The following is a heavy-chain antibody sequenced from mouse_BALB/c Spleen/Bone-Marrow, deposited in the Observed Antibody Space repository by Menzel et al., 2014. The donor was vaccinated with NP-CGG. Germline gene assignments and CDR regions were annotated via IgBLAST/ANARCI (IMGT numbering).Heavy chain of an antibody. CDR2: FAPGSGNT. V-gene: IGHV1S41*01. CDR3: ARARSTVITTWFFDV. J-gene: IGHJ1*01. Sequence: DLVKPGASVKLSCKASGYTFTSYWINWIKQRPGQGLEWIGRFAPGSGNTYYNEMFKGKATLTVDTSSSTAYIQLRSLSSGDSAVYFCARARSTVITTWFFDVWGAGATVTVSS. CDR1: GYTFTSYW. D-gene: IGHD2-4*01.